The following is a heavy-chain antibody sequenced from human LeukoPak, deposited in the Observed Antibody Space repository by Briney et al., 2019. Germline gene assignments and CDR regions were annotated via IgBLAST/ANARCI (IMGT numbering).Heavy chain of an antibody. CDR1: GFTVSSNY. Sequence: GGSLRLSCAASGFTVSSNYMSWVRQAPGKGLEWVSVIYSGGSTYYADSVKGRFTISRDNSKNTLYLQMNSLRAEDTAVYYCARDPPSYLTTVTTTPNDYWGQGTLVTVSS. J-gene: IGHJ4*02. D-gene: IGHD4-17*01. CDR2: IYSGGST. CDR3: ARDPPSYLTTVTTTPNDY. V-gene: IGHV3-66*01.